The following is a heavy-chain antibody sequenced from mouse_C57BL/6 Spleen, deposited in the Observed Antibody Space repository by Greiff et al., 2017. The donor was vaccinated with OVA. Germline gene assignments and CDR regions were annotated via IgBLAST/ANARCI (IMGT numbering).Heavy chain of an antibody. CDR1: GYTFTSYW. D-gene: IGHD2-3*01. CDR3: ARGIYDGYYGAMDY. Sequence: VQLQQPGAELVMPGASVKLSCKASGYTFTSYWMHWVKQRPGQGLEWIGEIDPSDSYTNYNQKFKGKSTLTVDKSSSTAYMQLSSLTSEDSAVYYGARGIYDGYYGAMDYWGQGTSVTVSS. CDR2: IDPSDSYT. V-gene: IGHV1-69*01. J-gene: IGHJ4*01.